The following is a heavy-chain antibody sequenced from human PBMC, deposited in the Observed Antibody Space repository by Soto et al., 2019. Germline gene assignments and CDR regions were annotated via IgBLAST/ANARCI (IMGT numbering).Heavy chain of an antibody. Sequence: PSETLSLTCTVSGGSISSSSYYWGWIRQPPGKGLEWIGSIYYSGSTYYNPSLKSRVTISVDTSKNQFSLKLSSVTAADTAVYYCARLTPSSIAARPLPYYHYGMDVWGQGTTVTVSS. CDR3: ARLTPSSIAARPLPYYHYGMDV. CDR1: GGSISSSSYY. D-gene: IGHD6-6*01. CDR2: IYYSGST. J-gene: IGHJ6*02. V-gene: IGHV4-39*01.